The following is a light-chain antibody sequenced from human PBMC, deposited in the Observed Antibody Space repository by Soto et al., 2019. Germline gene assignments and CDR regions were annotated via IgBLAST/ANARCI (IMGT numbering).Light chain of an antibody. CDR3: QQRSNWQT. Sequence: EIVLTQSPATLYLSPGERATLSCRASQSVSSYLAWYQQKPGQAPRLLIYDASNRATGIPARFSGSGSGTDFTLTISSLEPEDFAVYYCQQRSNWQTFGQGTKVEI. CDR2: DAS. CDR1: QSVSSY. V-gene: IGKV3-11*01. J-gene: IGKJ1*01.